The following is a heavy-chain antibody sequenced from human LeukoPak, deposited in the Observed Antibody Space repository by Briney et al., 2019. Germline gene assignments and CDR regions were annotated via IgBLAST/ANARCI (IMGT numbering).Heavy chain of an antibody. Sequence: SVKVSCKASGGTFSSYDISWVRQAPGQGLEWMGGIMPILSTANYAQKFQGRVTITADKSTSTAYMELSSLRSEDTAVYYCARDLKGSSGKYYYYYMDVWGKGTTVTVSS. CDR2: IMPILSTA. V-gene: IGHV1-69*06. CDR1: GGTFSSYD. D-gene: IGHD6-19*01. J-gene: IGHJ6*03. CDR3: ARDLKGSSGKYYYYYMDV.